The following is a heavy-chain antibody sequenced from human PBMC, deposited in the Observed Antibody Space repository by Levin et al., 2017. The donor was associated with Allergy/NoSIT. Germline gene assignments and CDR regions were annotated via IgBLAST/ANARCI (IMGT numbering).Heavy chain of an antibody. CDR3: ARAPILTGHPYFDY. Sequence: SQTLSLTCAVSGGSISSGGYSWSWIRQPPGKGLEWIGYIYHSGSTYYNPSLKSRVTISVDRSKNQFSLKLSSVTAADTAVYYCARAPILTGHPYFDYWGQGTLVTVSS. D-gene: IGHD3-9*01. CDR2: IYHSGST. CDR1: GGSISSGGYS. J-gene: IGHJ4*02. V-gene: IGHV4-30-2*01.